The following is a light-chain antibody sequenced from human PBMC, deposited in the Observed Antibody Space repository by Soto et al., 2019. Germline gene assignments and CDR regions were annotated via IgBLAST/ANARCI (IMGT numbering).Light chain of an antibody. V-gene: IGKV1-39*01. CDR1: QSISSY. CDR3: QQLNSYPLT. CDR2: AAS. J-gene: IGKJ5*01. Sequence: DIQMTQSPSSLSASVGDRVTITCRASQSISSYLNWYQQKPGKAPKLLIYAASSLQSGVPSRLSSSGSGTEFTLTISSLHPDDFATYYCQQLNSYPLTFGGGTRLEIK.